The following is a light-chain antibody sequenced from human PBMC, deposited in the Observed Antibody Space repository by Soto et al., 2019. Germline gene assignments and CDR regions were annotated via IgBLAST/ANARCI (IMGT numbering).Light chain of an antibody. Sequence: DIQMTQSPSSLSAFVGDRVTITCRASQSISRYLNWYQQEPGKAPKLLIYVASSLQSGVPSRFSGSGSGTDFTLTISSLQPEDFVTYYCQQSFSTPTTFGQGTKVEIK. CDR1: QSISRY. CDR2: VAS. J-gene: IGKJ1*01. V-gene: IGKV1-39*01. CDR3: QQSFSTPTT.